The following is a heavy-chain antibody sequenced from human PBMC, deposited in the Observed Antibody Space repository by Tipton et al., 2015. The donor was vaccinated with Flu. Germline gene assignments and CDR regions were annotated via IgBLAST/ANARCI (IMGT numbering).Heavy chain of an antibody. D-gene: IGHD2-21*01. CDR3: ARQLGGGDCF. Sequence: SLRLSCEASGFTFTIFGMHWVRQAPRKGLEWVANINQNGSQIYYVDSAKGRFTISRDNAKNSLYLQMSSLRVDDTAIYYCARQLGGGDCFWGQGTLVTVSS. J-gene: IGHJ4*02. CDR2: INQNGSQI. V-gene: IGHV3-7*03. CDR1: GFTFTIFG.